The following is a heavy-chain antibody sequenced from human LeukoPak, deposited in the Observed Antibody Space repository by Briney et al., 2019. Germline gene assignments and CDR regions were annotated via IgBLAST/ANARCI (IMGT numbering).Heavy chain of an antibody. J-gene: IGHJ4*02. CDR2: INHSGST. D-gene: IGHD3-22*01. CDR3: ARGDSSGYYLCYFDY. CDR1: GGSFSGYY. V-gene: IGHV4-34*01. Sequence: PGTLSLTCAVYGGSFSGYYWSWIRQPPGKGLEWIGEINHSGSTNYNPSLKSRVTISVDTSKNQFSLKLSSVTAADTAVYYCARGDSSGYYLCYFDYWGQGTLVTVSS.